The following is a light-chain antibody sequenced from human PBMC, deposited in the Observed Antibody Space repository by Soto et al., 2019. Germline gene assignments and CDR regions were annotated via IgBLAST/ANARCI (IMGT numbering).Light chain of an antibody. CDR3: SSYTISSTYV. V-gene: IGLV2-18*02. Sequence: QSALTQPPSVSGSPGQSVTISCTGTSSDVGSYNGVSWYQQPPGTAPKFMIYEVSNRPSGVPDRFSGSKSGDTASLTISGLQAEDEADYYCSSYTISSTYVFGTGTKVTVL. CDR1: SSDVGSYNG. CDR2: EVS. J-gene: IGLJ1*01.